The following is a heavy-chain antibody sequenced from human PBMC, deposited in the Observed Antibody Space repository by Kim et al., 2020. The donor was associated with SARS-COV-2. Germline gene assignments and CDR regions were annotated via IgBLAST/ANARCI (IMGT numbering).Heavy chain of an antibody. Sequence: GGSLRLSCAASGFTFSSYAMHWVRQAPGKGPEWVAVISYDGSNKYYADSVKGRFTISRDNSKNTLYLQMNSLRAEDTAVYYCARDPDPPMVRGATLDYWGQGTLVTVSS. CDR2: ISYDGSNK. V-gene: IGHV3-30*04. CDR1: GFTFSSYA. J-gene: IGHJ4*02. D-gene: IGHD3-10*01. CDR3: ARDPDPPMVRGATLDY.